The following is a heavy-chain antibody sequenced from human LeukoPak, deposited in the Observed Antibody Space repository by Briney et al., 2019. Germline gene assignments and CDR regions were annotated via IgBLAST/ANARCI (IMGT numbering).Heavy chain of an antibody. D-gene: IGHD3-10*01. CDR3: ASQFYGSGSYYYYYYYYMDV. CDR2: ISSSGSTI. CDR1: GFTFSSYE. V-gene: IGHV3-48*03. Sequence: HPGGSLRLSCAASGFTFSSYEMNWVRQAPGKGLEWVSYISSSGSTIYYADSVKGRFTISRDNAKNSLYLQMNSLRAEDTAVYYCASQFYGSGSYYYYYYYYMDVWGKGTTVTVSS. J-gene: IGHJ6*03.